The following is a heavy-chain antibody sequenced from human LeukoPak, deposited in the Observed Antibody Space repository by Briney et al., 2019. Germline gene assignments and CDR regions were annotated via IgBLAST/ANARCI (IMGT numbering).Heavy chain of an antibody. V-gene: IGHV3-7*01. D-gene: IGHD5-24*01. CDR2: IKQDGSVI. J-gene: IGHJ3*02. Sequence: GGSLRLSCAASGFSFSTHWMSWFRQAPGKGLEWVALIKQDGSVIHYVDSVKGRFTISRDNAKNSLSLQMNSLRADDTAVYYCAGDEGWTFDIWGQGTKVTISS. CDR3: AGDEGWTFDI. CDR1: GFSFSTHW.